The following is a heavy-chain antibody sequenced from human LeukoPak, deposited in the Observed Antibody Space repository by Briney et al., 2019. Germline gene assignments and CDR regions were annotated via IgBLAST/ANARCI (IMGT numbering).Heavy chain of an antibody. CDR2: IYSGGT. D-gene: IGHD6-13*01. V-gene: IGHV4-39*01. CDR1: GGXISSTNYY. CDR3: ARGIAAAGVNFDY. Sequence: SETLSLTCTVSGGXISSTNYYWGWIRQPPGRGLQWLGSIYSGGTYYNPSLKSRIAMSVDTSKNQFSLSLRSVTATDTAVYYCARGIAAAGVNFDYWGQGTLVTVSS. J-gene: IGHJ4*02.